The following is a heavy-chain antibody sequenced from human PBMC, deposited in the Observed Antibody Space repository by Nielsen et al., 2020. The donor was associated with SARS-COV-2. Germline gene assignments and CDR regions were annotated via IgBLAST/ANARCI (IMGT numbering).Heavy chain of an antibody. CDR3: ARAEVYGGNTPFDY. D-gene: IGHD4-23*01. Sequence: GESLKISCAASGFTFSGYAMHWVRQAPGKGLEYVSAISSNGGSTYYANSVKGRFTISRDNSKNTLYLQMGSLRAEDMAVYYCARAEVYGGNTPFDYWGQGTLVTVSS. CDR1: GFTFSGYA. CDR2: ISSNGGST. V-gene: IGHV3-64*01. J-gene: IGHJ4*02.